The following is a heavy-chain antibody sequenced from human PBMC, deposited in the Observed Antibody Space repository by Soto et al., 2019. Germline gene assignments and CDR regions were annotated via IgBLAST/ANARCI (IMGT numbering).Heavy chain of an antibody. Sequence: ASVKVSCKASGYTFTSYYMHWVRQAPGQGLEWMGIINPSGGSTSYAQKFQGRVTMTRDTSTSTVYMELSSLRYEDTAVYYCAVIAARDAFDIWGKGTMVTVSS. CDR1: GYTFTSYY. J-gene: IGHJ3*02. CDR3: AVIAARDAFDI. D-gene: IGHD6-6*01. V-gene: IGHV1-46*01. CDR2: INPSGGST.